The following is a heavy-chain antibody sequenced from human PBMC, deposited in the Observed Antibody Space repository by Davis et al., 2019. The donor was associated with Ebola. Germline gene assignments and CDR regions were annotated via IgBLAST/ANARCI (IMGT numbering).Heavy chain of an antibody. CDR1: GYTFTGYY. Sequence: ASVTVSCKASGYTFTGYYMHWVRQAPGQGLEWMGWINPNSGGTNYAQKFQGRVTMTRDTSISTAYMELSRLRSDDTAVYYCARELVVVAATYNKYYYYGMDVWGQGTTVTVSS. J-gene: IGHJ6*02. D-gene: IGHD2-15*01. V-gene: IGHV1-2*02. CDR2: INPNSGGT. CDR3: ARELVVVAATYNKYYYYGMDV.